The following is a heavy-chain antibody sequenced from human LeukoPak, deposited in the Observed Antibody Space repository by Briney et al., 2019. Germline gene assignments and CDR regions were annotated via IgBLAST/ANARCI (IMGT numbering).Heavy chain of an antibody. V-gene: IGHV3-30*01. CDR2: TSYDGNNK. CDR3: ARGGIPTGPYYYFYYMDV. Sequence: GGSLRLSCAASGFTFSRNVMHWVRQAPGKGLEWVALTSYDGNNKFYADSVKGRFTISRDNSRNTLYLLMNSLRGEDAAVYSCARGGIPTGPYYYFYYMDVWGKGTAVTVSS. J-gene: IGHJ6*03. CDR1: GFTFSRNV. D-gene: IGHD3-10*01.